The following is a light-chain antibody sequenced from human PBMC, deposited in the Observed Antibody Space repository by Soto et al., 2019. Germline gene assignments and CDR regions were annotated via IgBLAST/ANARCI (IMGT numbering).Light chain of an antibody. J-gene: IGLJ2*01. CDR2: SNN. V-gene: IGLV1-44*01. CDR1: SSNIGSYT. CDR3: AAWDDSLNGVV. Sequence: QAVVTQPPSASGTPGQRVTISCSGSSSNIGSYTVNWYQQLPGTAPQLLIYSNNQRPSGVPDRFSGSKSGTSASLAISGLQSEDEADYYCAAWDDSLNGVVFGGGTKLTVL.